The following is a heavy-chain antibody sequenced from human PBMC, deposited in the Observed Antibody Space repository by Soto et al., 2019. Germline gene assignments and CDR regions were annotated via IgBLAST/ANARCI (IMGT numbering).Heavy chain of an antibody. CDR3: AKDPTTFMVRGVIRV. CDR1: GFTFSIYA. Sequence: EVQLLESGGGLVQPGGSLRLSWAASGFTFSIYAMSWVRQAPGKGLEWVSVISGSGGSTYYADAVKGRFTISRDNSKNTLYLQMNSLRAEETAVYYCAKDPTTFMVRGVIRVWVKATTVTVSS. V-gene: IGHV3-23*01. D-gene: IGHD3-10*01. J-gene: IGHJ6*04. CDR2: ISGSGGST.